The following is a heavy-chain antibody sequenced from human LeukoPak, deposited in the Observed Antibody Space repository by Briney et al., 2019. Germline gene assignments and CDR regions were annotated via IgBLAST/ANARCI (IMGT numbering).Heavy chain of an antibody. CDR3: ARAQWELPAGDAFDI. CDR2: INPNSGGT. D-gene: IGHD1-26*01. Sequence: ASVKVSCKASGYTFTGYYMHWVRQAPGQGLEWMGWINPNSGGTNYAQKFRGWVTMTRDTSISTAYMELSRLRSDDTAVYYCARAQWELPAGDAFDIWGQGTMVTVSS. CDR1: GYTFTGYY. V-gene: IGHV1-2*04. J-gene: IGHJ3*02.